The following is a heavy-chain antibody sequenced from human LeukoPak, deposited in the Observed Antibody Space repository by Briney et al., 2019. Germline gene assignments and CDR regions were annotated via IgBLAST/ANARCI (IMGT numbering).Heavy chain of an antibody. CDR3: ARDLLFWLYSSGWHVSDY. Sequence: SETLSLTCTVSGGSISNYYWNWIRQPPGKGLEWIGYIYYSGSTAYNPSLKSRLTISLDTSKNQFSLKLNSVTAADTAVYYCARDLLFWLYSSGWHVSDYWGQGTLVTVSS. CDR2: IYYSGST. V-gene: IGHV4-59*01. J-gene: IGHJ4*02. D-gene: IGHD6-19*01. CDR1: GGSISNYY.